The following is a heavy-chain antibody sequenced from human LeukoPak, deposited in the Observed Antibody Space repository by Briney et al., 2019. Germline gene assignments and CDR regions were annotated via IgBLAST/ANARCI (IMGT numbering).Heavy chain of an antibody. CDR2: IYYSGST. D-gene: IGHD5-18*01. V-gene: IGHV4-59*01. CDR3: ARRGAILGYSYGFDY. J-gene: IGHJ4*02. CDR1: GGSISSYY. Sequence: SETLSLTCTVSGGSISSYYWSWIRQPPGKGLEWIGYIYYSGSTNYNPSLKSRVTISVDTSKNQFSLKQSSVTAADTAVYYCARRGAILGYSYGFDYWGQGTLVTVSS.